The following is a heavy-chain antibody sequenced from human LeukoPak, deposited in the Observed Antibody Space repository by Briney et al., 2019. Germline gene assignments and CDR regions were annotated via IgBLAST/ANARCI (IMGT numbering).Heavy chain of an antibody. Sequence: PGGSLRLSCTASGFIFSNYCMGWIRQAPGKGLEWVSFISSSGSTIYYADSVKGRFTISRDNAKNSLYLQMNSLRAEDTAVYYCARDSYSSGWYEAGSYYYGMDVWGQGTTVTVSS. CDR2: ISSSGSTI. J-gene: IGHJ6*02. CDR1: GFIFSNYC. CDR3: ARDSYSSGWYEAGSYYYGMDV. V-gene: IGHV3-11*01. D-gene: IGHD6-19*01.